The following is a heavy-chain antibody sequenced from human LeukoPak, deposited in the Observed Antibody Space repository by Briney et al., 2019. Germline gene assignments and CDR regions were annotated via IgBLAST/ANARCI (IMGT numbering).Heavy chain of an antibody. CDR1: GGSFRSSLYY. CDR2: ISYTGNT. CDR3: AKNPHHDDDADEGFDY. J-gene: IGHJ4*02. V-gene: IGHV4-39*07. D-gene: IGHD3-16*01. Sequence: PSETLSLTCTVSGGSFRSSLYYWGWIRQPPGKGLEWIGQISYTGNTYYNPSLKSRVTISVDTSKNQFSLNLSSVTAADTAIYYCAKNPHHDDDADEGFDYWGQGTLVTVSS.